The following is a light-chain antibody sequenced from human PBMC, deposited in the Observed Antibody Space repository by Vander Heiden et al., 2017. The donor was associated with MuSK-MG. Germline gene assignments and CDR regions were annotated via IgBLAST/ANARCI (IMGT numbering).Light chain of an antibody. Sequence: DIQMTQSPSTLSASVGDRVTITCRASQTIGPWLAWYQQKPGKAPNLLIYKASTLGSGVHSRFSGSGSETEFTLTSTSLQTDDFATYYLYQYTTCSFGQGTKVEI. V-gene: IGKV1-5*03. CDR2: KAS. J-gene: IGKJ1*01. CDR1: QTIGPW. CDR3: YQYTTCS.